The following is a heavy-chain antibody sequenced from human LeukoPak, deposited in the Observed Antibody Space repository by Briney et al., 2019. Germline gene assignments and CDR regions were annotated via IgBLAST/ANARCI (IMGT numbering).Heavy chain of an antibody. D-gene: IGHD2-2*01. Sequence: GGSLRLSCAASGFTFSNYAMSWVRQAPGKGLEWVSVISGSGETTHYADSVKGRFTISRDKSKNTLYFQMNSLRAEDTAVNYCAKDGDSSTTHFGMDVWGQGTTVTVTS. CDR2: ISGSGETT. CDR1: GFTFSNYA. CDR3: AKDGDSSTTHFGMDV. V-gene: IGHV3-23*01. J-gene: IGHJ6*02.